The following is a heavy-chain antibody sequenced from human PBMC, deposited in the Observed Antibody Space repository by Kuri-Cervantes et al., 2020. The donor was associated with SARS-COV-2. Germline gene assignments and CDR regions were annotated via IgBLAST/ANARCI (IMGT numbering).Heavy chain of an antibody. D-gene: IGHD6-19*01. CDR3: AKDHSSGWYWSYGMDV. J-gene: IGHJ6*02. CDR1: GFTFSSYG. V-gene: IGHV3-30*18. CDR2: ISYDGSNK. Sequence: GGSLRLSCAASGFTFSSYGMHWVRQAPGKGLEWVAVISYDGSNKYYADSVKGRFTISRDNSKNTLYLQMNSLRAGDTAVYYCAKDHSSGWYWSYGMDVWGQGTTVTVSS.